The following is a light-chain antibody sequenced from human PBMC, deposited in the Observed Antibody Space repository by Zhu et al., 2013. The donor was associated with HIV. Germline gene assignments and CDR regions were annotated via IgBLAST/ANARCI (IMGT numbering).Light chain of an antibody. Sequence: EIVMTQSPGTLSVSPGERATLSCRASQSVSSNLAWYQQKPGQAPRLLMYGASIRATGISARFSGSGSGTEFTLTISSLQSEDFAVYYCQQYNNAPPLTFGGGTKVEIK. CDR2: GAS. CDR1: QSVSSN. V-gene: IGKV3D-15*01. CDR3: QQYNNAPPLT. J-gene: IGKJ4*01.